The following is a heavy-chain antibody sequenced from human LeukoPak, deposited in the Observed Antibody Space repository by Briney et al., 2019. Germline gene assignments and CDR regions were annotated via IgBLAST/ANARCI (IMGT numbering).Heavy chain of an antibody. D-gene: IGHD3-16*01. CDR3: ARGGGLDV. CDR1: GLSFSFYA. Sequence: GGSLRLSCAASGLSFSFYAMSWVRQAPGKGLEWVSSISGGGAGTYYADSVRGRFTISRDNSKNTLYLQMSNLRAEDTAVYFCARGGGLDVWGQGATVTVSS. CDR2: ISGGGAGT. V-gene: IGHV3-23*01. J-gene: IGHJ6*02.